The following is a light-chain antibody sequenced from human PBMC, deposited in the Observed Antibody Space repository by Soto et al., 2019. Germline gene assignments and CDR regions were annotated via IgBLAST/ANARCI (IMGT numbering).Light chain of an antibody. J-gene: IGKJ2*01. CDR1: QSVSSSY. V-gene: IGKV3-20*01. CDR3: QQYGSSPNT. Sequence: EIVLTQSPGTLSLSPGERATLSCRASQSVSSSYLAWYQQKPGQAPRLLIYGASSRATGIPDRFSGSGSGTDFTLTISRLEPEDIAVYYCQQYGSSPNTFGQATKLEIK. CDR2: GAS.